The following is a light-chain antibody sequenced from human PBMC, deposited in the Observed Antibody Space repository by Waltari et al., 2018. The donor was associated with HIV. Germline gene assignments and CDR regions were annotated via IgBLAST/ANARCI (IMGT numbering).Light chain of an antibody. J-gene: IGKJ4*01. V-gene: IGKV3-11*01. CDR3: QQRSDWPRLT. CDR1: QSVSSF. CDR2: DAS. Sequence: EIVLTQSPATLSLSLGARATLSCRASQSVSSFLAWFQPNPGQAPRLLISDASTRATGIPARVSGSGSGTDFTLTISSLEPEDFAVYYCQQRSDWPRLTFGGGTKVEIK.